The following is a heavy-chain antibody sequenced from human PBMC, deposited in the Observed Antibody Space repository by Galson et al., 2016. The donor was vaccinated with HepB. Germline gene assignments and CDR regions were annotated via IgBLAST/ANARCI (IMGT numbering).Heavy chain of an antibody. CDR2: TYYRSKWYH. D-gene: IGHD6-25*01. CDR3: ARGIGRLRYVLGD. V-gene: IGHV6-1*01. CDR1: GDSVSNKSAA. J-gene: IGHJ4*02. Sequence: CAISGDSVSNKSAAWIWVRQSPSRGLEWLGRTYYRSKWYHDYAVSVKSRISINPDASMNQFSLQLNSVTPEDTAVYFCARGIGRLRYVLGDWGQGTLVTVSS.